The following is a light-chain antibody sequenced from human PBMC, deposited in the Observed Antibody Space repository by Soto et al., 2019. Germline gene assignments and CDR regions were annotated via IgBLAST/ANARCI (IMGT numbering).Light chain of an antibody. Sequence: EIVLTQSPGTLSLSPGERATLSCRTSQSVSNNYLAWYQQKPGQAPRLLIYGASSRATGIPDRFSGSGSGAEFTLTISSLQSEDFAVYYCQQYVHWPPGTFGQGTKVDIK. CDR2: GAS. J-gene: IGKJ1*01. V-gene: IGKV3-20*01. CDR1: QSVSNNY. CDR3: QQYVHWPPGT.